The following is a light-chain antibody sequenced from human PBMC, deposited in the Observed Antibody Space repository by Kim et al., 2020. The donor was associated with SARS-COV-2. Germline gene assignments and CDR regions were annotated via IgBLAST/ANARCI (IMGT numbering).Light chain of an antibody. CDR3: QQLNSYPWT. CDR1: QGISTY. V-gene: IGKV1-9*01. J-gene: IGKJ1*01. CDR2: RAS. Sequence: DIQLTHSPPFLSASVGDRVTITCRASQGISTYLAWYQQIPGKAPKILIYRASTLQRGVPSRFSGSGSGTEFTLTISNLQPEDFAIYYCQQLNSYPWTFGQGTKVDIK.